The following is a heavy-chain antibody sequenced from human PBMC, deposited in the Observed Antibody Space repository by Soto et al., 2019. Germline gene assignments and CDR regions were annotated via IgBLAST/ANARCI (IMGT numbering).Heavy chain of an antibody. CDR2: IKRTADGGTT. CDR1: GFTFCNAW. V-gene: IGHV3-15*01. Sequence: EEQLAESGGGLVEPGGTLRLSCAASGFTFCNAWMTWVRQAPGKGLEWGGRIKRTADGGTTDYAAPVKDRFTISRDDSENTLYLQMSSLKTEDTALYYSAKGEYSSSLDFQQWGQGTLVTVSS. D-gene: IGHD6-6*01. CDR3: AKGEYSSSLDFQQ. J-gene: IGHJ1*01.